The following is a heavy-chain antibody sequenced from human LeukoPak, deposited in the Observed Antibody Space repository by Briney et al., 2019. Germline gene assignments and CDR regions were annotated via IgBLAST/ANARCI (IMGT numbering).Heavy chain of an antibody. CDR3: AKPGGGAYEYSPTDY. V-gene: IGHV3-30*18. Sequence: PGGSLRLSCAASGFTFSSYGMHWVRQAPGKGLEGGAVISYDGSNKYYADSVNGRFTISRDNSKNTLYLQMTSLRAEDTAVYYCAKPGGGAYEYSPTDYWGQRTLVTVSS. CDR1: GFTFSSYG. D-gene: IGHD4-17*01. J-gene: IGHJ4*02. CDR2: ISYDGSNK.